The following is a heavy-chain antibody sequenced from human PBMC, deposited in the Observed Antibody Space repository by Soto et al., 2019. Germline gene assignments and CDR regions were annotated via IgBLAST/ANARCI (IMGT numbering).Heavy chain of an antibody. CDR3: ARPGPDSSGWYDVWYFDL. J-gene: IGHJ2*01. CDR1: GGSISSSSYY. CDR2: IYYSGST. D-gene: IGHD6-19*01. V-gene: IGHV4-39*01. Sequence: QLQLQESGPGLVKPSETLSLTCTVSGGSISSSSYYWGWIRQPPGKGLEWIGSIYYSGSTYYNPSLKSRVTISVYTSKTQFSLQLSSVTAADTAVYYCARPGPDSSGWYDVWYFDLWGRGTLVTVSS.